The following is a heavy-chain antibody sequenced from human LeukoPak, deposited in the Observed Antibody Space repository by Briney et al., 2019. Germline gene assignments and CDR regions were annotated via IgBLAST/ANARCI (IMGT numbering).Heavy chain of an antibody. CDR3: ARDAHYGSGSSFDF. J-gene: IGHJ4*02. Sequence: ASVKVSCKASGYTFTGYYMHWVRQAPGQGLEWMGEIIPIFGTANYAQKFQGRVTITADESTSTAYLDLSSLRSEDTAVYYCARDAHYGSGSSFDFWGQGTLVTVSS. CDR2: IIPIFGTA. CDR1: GYTFTGYY. V-gene: IGHV1-69*13. D-gene: IGHD3-10*01.